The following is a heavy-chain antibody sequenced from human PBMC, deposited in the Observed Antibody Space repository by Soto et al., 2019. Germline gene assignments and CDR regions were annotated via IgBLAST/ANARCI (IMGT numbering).Heavy chain of an antibody. V-gene: IGHV4-31*03. CDR3: ARRPHPLNYYGMDV. D-gene: IGHD3-9*01. Sequence: PSETLSLTCTVSGGSISSGDYYWSWIRQHPGKGLEWIGYIYYSGSTYYNPSLRSRVTISVDTSKNQFSLKLSSVTAADTAVYYCARRPHPLNYYGMDVWGQGTTVTVSS. CDR1: GGSISSGDYY. CDR2: IYYSGST. J-gene: IGHJ6*02.